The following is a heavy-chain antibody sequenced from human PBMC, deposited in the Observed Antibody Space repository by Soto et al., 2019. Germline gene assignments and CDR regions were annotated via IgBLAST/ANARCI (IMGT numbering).Heavy chain of an antibody. J-gene: IGHJ6*02. CDR1: GYTFTSYA. D-gene: IGHD2-2*01. CDR2: INAGNGNT. CDR3: AREHPRVGIVVVPAAIHYGMDV. Sequence: GASVKVSCKASGYTFTSYAMHWVRQAPGQRLEWMGWINAGNGNTKYSQKFQGRVTITRDTSASTAYMELSSLRSEDTAVYYCAREHPRVGIVVVPAAIHYGMDVWGQGTTVTVSS. V-gene: IGHV1-3*01.